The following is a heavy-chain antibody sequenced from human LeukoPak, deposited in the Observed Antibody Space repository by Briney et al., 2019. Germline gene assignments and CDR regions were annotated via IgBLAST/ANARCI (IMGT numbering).Heavy chain of an antibody. V-gene: IGHV3-23*01. CDR2: INNRGSST. D-gene: IGHD4-17*01. J-gene: IGHJ4*02. CDR1: GFTFSSCT. Sequence: PGGSLRLSCAASGFTFSSCTMSWVRQAPGEGLEWLSAINNRGSSTYYAGSVKDRFTISRDNSENTLYLQMNSLTVDDTAVYFCAKERQTGDYFTSDYWGQGTLVTVSS. CDR3: AKERQTGDYFTSDY.